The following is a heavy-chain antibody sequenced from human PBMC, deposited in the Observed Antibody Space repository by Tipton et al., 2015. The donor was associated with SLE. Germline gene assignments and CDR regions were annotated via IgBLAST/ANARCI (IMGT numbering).Heavy chain of an antibody. D-gene: IGHD5-12*01. J-gene: IGHJ4*02. CDR1: GFTFSSYA. CDR2: ISGSGGST. V-gene: IGHV3-23*01. Sequence: SLRLSCAASGFTFSSYAMSWVRQAPGKGLEWVSAISGSGGSTYYADSVKGRFTISRDNSKNTLYLQMNSLRAEATAVYYCAKDGVSIVATISRFDYWGQGTLVTVSS. CDR3: AKDGVSIVATISRFDY.